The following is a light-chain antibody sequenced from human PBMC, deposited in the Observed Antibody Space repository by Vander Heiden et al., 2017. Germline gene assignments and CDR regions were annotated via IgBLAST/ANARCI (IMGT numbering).Light chain of an antibody. Sequence: QSVLTQPPSTSGTPGQTVTIPCSGVRTNIGSNTVNLYQQPPGTAPKLLIYSNNQRPSGVPGRFSGSKSDTSVSLAISGLQSEYEADYYCAAWDDNLNGHMIFGGGTKLTVL. CDR1: RTNIGSNT. CDR2: SNN. V-gene: IGLV1-44*01. CDR3: AAWDDNLNGHMI. J-gene: IGLJ2*01.